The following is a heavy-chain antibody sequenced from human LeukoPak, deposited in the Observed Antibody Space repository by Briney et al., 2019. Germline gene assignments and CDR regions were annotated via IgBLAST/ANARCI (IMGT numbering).Heavy chain of an antibody. Sequence: GASVKVSCKASGGTFSSYAINWLRQAPGQGLEWMVGIIPIFGTANYAQKFQDRVTITADDSTSTAYMELSSLRSEDTAIYYCASRLYCSNTRCRNFPFAYWGQGTLVTVSS. J-gene: IGHJ4*02. D-gene: IGHD2-2*01. CDR1: GGTFSSYA. CDR3: ASRLYCSNTRCRNFPFAY. V-gene: IGHV1-69*13. CDR2: IIPIFGTA.